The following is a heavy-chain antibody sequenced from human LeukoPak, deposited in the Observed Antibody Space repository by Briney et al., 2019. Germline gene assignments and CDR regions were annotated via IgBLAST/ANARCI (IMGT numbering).Heavy chain of an antibody. D-gene: IGHD6-25*01. Sequence: GGSLRLSCAASGFTFSGSAIHWVRQASGKGLEWVGRIRSKSNNYATTYGASVEGRFTISRDNAKNSLYLQMNSLRAEDTAVYYCARSSAWDYWGQGTLVTVSS. J-gene: IGHJ4*02. CDR2: IRSKSNNYAT. V-gene: IGHV3-73*01. CDR1: GFTFSGSA. CDR3: ARSSAWDY.